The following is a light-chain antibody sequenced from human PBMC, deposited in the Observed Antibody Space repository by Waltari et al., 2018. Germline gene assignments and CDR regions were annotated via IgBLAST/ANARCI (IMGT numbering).Light chain of an antibody. CDR2: AAS. CDR1: QSVSRSR. J-gene: IGKJ2*01. CDR3: QQYGSSVMYT. Sequence: EVVLTQSPGNLSLSPGERATISCRSSQSVSRSRLTGYQQKPGQAPKLLMYAASRRATGIPDRFSGSRTRTDCSLTVSRVEPEDSAVYYCQQYGSSVMYTFGQGTKLEIQ. V-gene: IGKV3-20*01.